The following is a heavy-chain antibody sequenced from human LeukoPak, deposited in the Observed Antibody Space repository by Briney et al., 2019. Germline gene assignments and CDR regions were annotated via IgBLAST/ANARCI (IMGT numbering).Heavy chain of an antibody. Sequence: SETLSLTCAVYGGSFSGYYWSWIRQPPGKGLEWIGEINHSGSTNYNPSLKSRVTISVDTSKNQFSLKLSSVTAADTAVYYCARASYGRRYFDLWGRGTLVTVSS. CDR3: ARASYGRRYFDL. D-gene: IGHD5-18*01. V-gene: IGHV4-34*01. CDR1: GGSFSGYY. J-gene: IGHJ2*01. CDR2: INHSGST.